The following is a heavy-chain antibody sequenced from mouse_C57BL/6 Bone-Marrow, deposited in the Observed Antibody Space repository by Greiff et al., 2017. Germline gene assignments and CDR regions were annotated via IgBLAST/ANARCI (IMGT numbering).Heavy chain of an antibody. CDR1: GYTFTSYW. D-gene: IGHD1-1*01. V-gene: IGHV1-69*01. CDR3: ARTTVVPYAMDY. CDR2: IDPSDSYT. Sequence: QVQLKQPGAELVMPGASVKLSCKASGYTFTSYWMHWVKQRPGQGLEWIGEIDPSDSYTNYNQKFKGKSTLTVDKSSSTAYMQLSSLTSEDSAVYYCARTTVVPYAMDYWGQGTSVTVSS. J-gene: IGHJ4*01.